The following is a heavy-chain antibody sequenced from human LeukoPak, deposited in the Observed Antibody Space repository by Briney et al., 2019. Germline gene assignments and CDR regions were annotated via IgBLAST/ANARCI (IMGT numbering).Heavy chain of an antibody. CDR3: GYDSSGYYRGDAFDI. J-gene: IGHJ3*02. D-gene: IGHD3-22*01. CDR2: IYHSGHT. Sequence: SETLSLTCTVSGGSIGSGAYYWTWIRQPPGKGLEWIGYIYHSGHTYYSPSLKSRVTISVDTSKNQFSLKLSSVTAADTAVYYCGYDSSGYYRGDAFDIWGQGTMVTVSS. CDR1: GGSIGSGAYY. V-gene: IGHV4-30-2*01.